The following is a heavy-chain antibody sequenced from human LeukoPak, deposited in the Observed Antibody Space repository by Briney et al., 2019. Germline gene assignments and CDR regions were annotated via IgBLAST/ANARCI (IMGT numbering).Heavy chain of an antibody. CDR2: IRSIANSYAT. CDR3: TRLTMATDYSGMDV. J-gene: IGHJ6*02. V-gene: IGHV3-73*01. CDR1: GFTFSGSD. D-gene: IGHD3-10*01. Sequence: GSLKLSCAASGFTFSGSDMHWVRQASGKGLEWVGRIRSIANSYATVYDESVKGRFSISRDDSKNTAYLQMNSLKTEDTAVYYCTRLTMATDYSGMDVWGQGTTVTVSS.